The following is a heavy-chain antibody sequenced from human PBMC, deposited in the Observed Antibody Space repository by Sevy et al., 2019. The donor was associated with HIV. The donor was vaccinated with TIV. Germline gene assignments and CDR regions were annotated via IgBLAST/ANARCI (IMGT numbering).Heavy chain of an antibody. D-gene: IGHD3-3*01. CDR2: IYPGHSDT. V-gene: IGHV5-51*01. J-gene: IGHJ4*02. CDR1: GYSFTSYW. Sequence: GESLKISCKGSGYSFTSYWIGWVRQMPGKGLESMGIIYPGHSDTRDSPSFQGQVTISADKSISTAYLQWSSLKASDTVMYYCARRGDYDFWSGPSYYFDYWGQGTLVSVSS. CDR3: ARRGDYDFWSGPSYYFDY.